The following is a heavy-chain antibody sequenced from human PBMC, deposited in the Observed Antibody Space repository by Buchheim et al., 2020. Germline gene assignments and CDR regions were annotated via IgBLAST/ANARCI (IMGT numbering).Heavy chain of an antibody. CDR3: ARDRRQSTYYYYYMDV. V-gene: IGHV1-69*01. D-gene: IGHD4-11*01. CDR1: GGTFSNYA. Sequence: QVQLVQSGAEVKKPGSSVKVSCKASGGTFSNYAINWMRQAPGQGLEWMGGIIPIFGTTNYAQKFQGRVTITADESTSTAYLELISLTSDDTAVYFCARDRRQSTYYYYYMDVWGRGTT. J-gene: IGHJ6*03. CDR2: IIPIFGTT.